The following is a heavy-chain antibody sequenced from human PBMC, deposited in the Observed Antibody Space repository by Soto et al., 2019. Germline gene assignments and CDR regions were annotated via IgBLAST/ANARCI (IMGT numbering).Heavy chain of an antibody. Sequence: SVKVSCKASGGTFSSYTISWVRQAPGQGLEWMGRIIPILGIANYAQKFQGRVTITADKSTSTAYMELSSLRSEDTAVYYCARDITIFGVVIPNNWFDPWGQGTLVTVSS. CDR3: ARDITIFGVVIPNNWFDP. J-gene: IGHJ5*02. V-gene: IGHV1-69*04. CDR2: IIPILGIA. CDR1: GGTFSSYT. D-gene: IGHD3-3*01.